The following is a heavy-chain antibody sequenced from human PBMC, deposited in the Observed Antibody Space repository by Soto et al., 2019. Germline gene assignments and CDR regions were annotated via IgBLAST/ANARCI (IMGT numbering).Heavy chain of an antibody. D-gene: IGHD6-19*01. J-gene: IGHJ4*02. CDR1: GYTFTSYY. V-gene: IGHV1-46*03. CDR3: ARWGGGYSSGWPPADDY. CDR2: INPSGGST. Sequence: QVQLVQSGAEVKKPGASVKVSCKASGYTFTSYYMHWVRQAPGQGLEWMGIINPSGGSTSYAQKFQGRVTMNRDTSTSTVYMELSSLRSEDTAVYYCARWGGGYSSGWPPADDYWGQGTLVTVSS.